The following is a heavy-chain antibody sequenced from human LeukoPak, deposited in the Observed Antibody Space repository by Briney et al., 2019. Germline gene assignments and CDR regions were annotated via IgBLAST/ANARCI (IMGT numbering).Heavy chain of an antibody. V-gene: IGHV4-39*01. J-gene: IGHJ4*02. CDR1: GGSISSSSYY. CDR3: ARNASDSGTSYFDY. D-gene: IGHD1-26*01. Sequence: PSQTLSLTCTVSGGSISSSSYYWGWLRQPPGKGLEWIGSIYYSGCTSYNPSLKSRVTISVDTSKNQFSLKLGSVTAADTAVYYCARNASDSGTSYFDYWGQGTLVTVSS. CDR2: IYYSGCT.